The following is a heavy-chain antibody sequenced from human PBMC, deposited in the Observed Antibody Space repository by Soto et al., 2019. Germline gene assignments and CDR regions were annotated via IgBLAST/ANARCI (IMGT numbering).Heavy chain of an antibody. CDR1: GFTFSSYI. Sequence: GGSLRLSCAASGFTFSSYIMSWVRQAPGKGLQWVSSISDSSTYIYYADSVKGRFTISRDNAKNSLYLQMNSLRAEDTAVYYCARPLWRDDYNWGYFDLWGRGTLVTVSS. V-gene: IGHV3-21*01. CDR2: ISDSSTYI. J-gene: IGHJ2*01. D-gene: IGHD4-4*01. CDR3: ARPLWRDDYNWGYFDL.